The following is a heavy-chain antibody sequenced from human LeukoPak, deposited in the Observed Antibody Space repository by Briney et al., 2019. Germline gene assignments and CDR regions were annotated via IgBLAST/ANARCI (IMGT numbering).Heavy chain of an antibody. D-gene: IGHD1-26*01. V-gene: IGHV3-48*04. CDR2: ISSTGGTI. Sequence: GGSLRLSCAASGFTFSSNSMNWVRQAPGKGLEWVSYISSTGGTIYYADSMKGRFAISRDNAKNSLYLQMNSLRVEDTAVYYCARPSYGPMDVWGQGTTVTVSS. J-gene: IGHJ6*02. CDR1: GFTFSSNS. CDR3: ARPSYGPMDV.